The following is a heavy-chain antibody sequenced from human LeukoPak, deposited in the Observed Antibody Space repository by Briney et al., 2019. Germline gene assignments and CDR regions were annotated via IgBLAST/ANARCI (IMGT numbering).Heavy chain of an antibody. J-gene: IGHJ4*02. CDR2: LYEDGAT. CDR3: ARELLYHYYEY. D-gene: IGHD3-3*01. V-gene: IGHV3-53*01. Sequence: GGSLRLSCAASGFTVSSSFMSWVRQAPGKGLEWVSVLYEDGATKYADSVKGRFTISRDNSENTLFLQMNSLRTEDTAVYYCARELLYHYYEYWGQGTLVTVSS. CDR1: GFTVSSSF.